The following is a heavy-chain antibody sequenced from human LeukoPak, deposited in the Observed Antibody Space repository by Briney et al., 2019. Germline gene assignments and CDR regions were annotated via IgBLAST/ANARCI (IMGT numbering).Heavy chain of an antibody. V-gene: IGHV7-4-1*02. CDR2: INTNTGNP. J-gene: IGHJ4*02. CDR1: GYTFTTYA. Sequence: ASVKVSCKAYGYTFTTYAMNWVRLVPGQGPEWMGWINTNTGNPTYAQGFTGRFVFSLDTSVSTAYLQISSLKAEDTAVYYCARDFKIAVAGTGYWGQGTLVTVSS. CDR3: ARDFKIAVAGTGY. D-gene: IGHD6-19*01.